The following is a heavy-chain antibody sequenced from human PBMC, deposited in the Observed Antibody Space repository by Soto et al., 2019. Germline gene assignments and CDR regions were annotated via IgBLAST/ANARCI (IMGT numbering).Heavy chain of an antibody. V-gene: IGHV4-31*03. CDR1: GGSISSGGYY. D-gene: IGHD3-22*01. J-gene: IGHJ3*02. CDR2: IYYSGST. Sequence: SETLSLTCTVSGGSISSGGYYWSWIRQHPGKGLEWIGYIYYSGSTYYNPSLKSRVTISVDTSKNQFSLKLSSVTAADTAVYYCAAQVDYYDSSGYYPTDAFDIWGQGTMVTVSS. CDR3: AAQVDYYDSSGYYPTDAFDI.